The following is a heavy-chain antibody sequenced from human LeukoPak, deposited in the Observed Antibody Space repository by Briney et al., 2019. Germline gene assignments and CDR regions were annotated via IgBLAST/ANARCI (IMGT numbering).Heavy chain of an antibody. CDR1: GGSISNYY. J-gene: IGHJ4*02. V-gene: IGHV4-4*07. Sequence: WDTLSLTCIVSGGSISNYYWSWIRQPAGKGLEWIGRIYTSGSTNYNPSLKSRVTMSVDTSKNQFSLKLTSVSAADTAVYYCARQPAVVRGYFDYWGQGTLVTVSS. D-gene: IGHD2-2*01. CDR2: IYTSGST. CDR3: ARQPAVVRGYFDY.